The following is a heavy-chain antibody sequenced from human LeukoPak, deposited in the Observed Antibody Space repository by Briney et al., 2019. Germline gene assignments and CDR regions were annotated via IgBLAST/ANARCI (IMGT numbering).Heavy chain of an antibody. Sequence: ASVKVSCKASGYTFSSYAVHWVRQAPGQRLEWMGWINGGNGNTKYSRKFQGRVTITRDTSASTAYMELSSLRSEDTAVYYCARSPITIFGVVIIYFDYWGQGTLVTVSS. D-gene: IGHD3-3*01. CDR1: GYTFSSYA. CDR3: ARSPITIFGVVIIYFDY. V-gene: IGHV1-3*01. J-gene: IGHJ4*02. CDR2: INGGNGNT.